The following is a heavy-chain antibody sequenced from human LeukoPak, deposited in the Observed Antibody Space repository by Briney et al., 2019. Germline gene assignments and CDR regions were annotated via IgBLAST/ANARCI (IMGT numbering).Heavy chain of an antibody. CDR2: INPNSGGT. D-gene: IGHD6-13*01. Sequence: GASVKVSCKASGYTFTGYYMHWVRQAPGQGLEWMGWINPNSGGTNYAQEFQGWVTMTRDTSISTAYMELSRLRSDDTAVYYCARSMDSSSWVDYWGQGTLVTVSS. CDR3: ARSMDSSSWVDY. V-gene: IGHV1-2*04. J-gene: IGHJ4*02. CDR1: GYTFTGYY.